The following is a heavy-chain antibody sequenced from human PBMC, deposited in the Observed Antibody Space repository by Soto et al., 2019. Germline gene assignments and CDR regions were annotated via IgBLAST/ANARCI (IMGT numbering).Heavy chain of an antibody. CDR2: INTDGSST. D-gene: IGHD3-10*01. J-gene: IGHJ4*02. Sequence: AGGSLRLSCAVSGFTFSSFWMHWVRQAPGEGLVWVSRINTDGSSTSYADSVKGRFTISRDNAKNTLYLQINSLRVEDTAMYYCAKRGVDTFGLSYWGQGTLVTVSS. V-gene: IGHV3-74*01. CDR1: GFTFSSFW. CDR3: AKRGVDTFGLSY.